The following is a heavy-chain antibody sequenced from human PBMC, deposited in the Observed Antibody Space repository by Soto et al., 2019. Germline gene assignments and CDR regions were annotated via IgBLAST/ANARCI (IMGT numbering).Heavy chain of an antibody. Sequence: GGSLRLSCAASGFTVSRSYMSWVRQAPGKGLEWVSLIYSGGGTYYADSVKGRFTISRDNSKNMFYLQMNSLRAEDTAVYYCAKNEAERSGYARSFDHWGQGTLVTVSA. CDR3: AKNEAERSGYARSFDH. CDR1: GFTVSRSY. D-gene: IGHD5-12*01. CDR2: IYSGGGT. V-gene: IGHV3-53*01. J-gene: IGHJ4*02.